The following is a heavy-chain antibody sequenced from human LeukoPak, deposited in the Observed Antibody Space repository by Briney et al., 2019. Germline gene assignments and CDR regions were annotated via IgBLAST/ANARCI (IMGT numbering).Heavy chain of an antibody. CDR1: GGSISSGYY. D-gene: IGHD5-24*01. CDR2: IYHSGST. CDR3: ARVGSVEMATIGPFDP. J-gene: IGHJ5*02. V-gene: IGHV4-38-2*02. Sequence: SETLSLTCTVSGGSISSGYYWGWIRQPPGKGLEWIGSIYHSGSTYYNPSLKSRVTISVDTSKNQFSLKLSSVTAADTAVYYCARVGSVEMATIGPFDPWGQGTLVTVSS.